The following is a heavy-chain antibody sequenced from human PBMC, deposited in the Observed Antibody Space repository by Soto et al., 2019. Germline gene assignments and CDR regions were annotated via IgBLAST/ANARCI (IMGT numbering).Heavy chain of an antibody. CDR3: ARGITIFGSDYYYYMDV. CDR2: IYYSGST. D-gene: IGHD3-3*01. CDR1: GGSISSSSYY. V-gene: IGHV4-39*01. J-gene: IGHJ6*03. Sequence: SETLFLTCTVSGGSISSSSYYWGWIRQPPGKGLEWIGSIYYSGSTYYNPSLKSRVTISVDTSKNQFSLKLSSVTAADTAVYYCARGITIFGSDYYYYMDVWGKGTTVTVSS.